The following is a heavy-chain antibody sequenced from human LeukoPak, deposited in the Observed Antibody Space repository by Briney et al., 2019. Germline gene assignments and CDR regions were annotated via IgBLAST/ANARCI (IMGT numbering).Heavy chain of an antibody. CDR3: ARSSYSRLRWR. CDR1: GFTFTNFA. Sequence: GGSLRLSCAASGFTFTNFAMHWVRQAPGKGLEWVTVISDDGNNKYFADSVKGRFTISRDNSKNTLYLQMNSLRAEDTAVYYCARSSYSRLRWRWGQGTLVTVSS. D-gene: IGHD6-13*01. J-gene: IGHJ4*02. V-gene: IGHV3-30*03. CDR2: ISDDGNNK.